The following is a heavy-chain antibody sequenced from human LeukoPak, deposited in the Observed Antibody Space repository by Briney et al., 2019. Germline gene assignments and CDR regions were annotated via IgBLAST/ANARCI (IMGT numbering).Heavy chain of an antibody. Sequence: GWSLRLSCAASGFTFSSYWMHWVHQAPGRWLELVSRINTDGRSTSYGVSVMGRFTVSRDNAKNTMELHMDSLRAEDTAVYFCVRDVWGDRDGYFDFWGQGTLVTVSS. CDR1: GFTFSSYW. J-gene: IGHJ4*02. V-gene: IGHV3-74*01. CDR3: VRDVWGDRDGYFDF. CDR2: INTDGRST. D-gene: IGHD3-16*01.